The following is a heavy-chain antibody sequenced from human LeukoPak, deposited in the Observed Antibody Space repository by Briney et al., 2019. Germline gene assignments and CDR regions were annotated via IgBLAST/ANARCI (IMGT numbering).Heavy chain of an antibody. V-gene: IGHV3-7*01. CDR2: IKKHRSEK. CDR3: ARALKGVRRRLGGTTTFEDYYYMDV. CDR1: GFTFSNYW. D-gene: IGHD1-26*01. J-gene: IGHJ6*03. Sequence: RGSLRLSCAASGFTFSNYWMNWVRQAPGEGLGWVANIKKHRSEKYYVDSVKGRFTISRDNGNNSLYLQMNSLRAKDTAVYYCARALKGVRRRLGGTTTFEDYYYMDVWGKGTTVTISS.